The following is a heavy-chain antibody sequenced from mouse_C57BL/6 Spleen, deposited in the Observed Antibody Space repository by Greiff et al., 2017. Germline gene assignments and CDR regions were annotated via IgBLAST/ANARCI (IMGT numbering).Heavy chain of an antibody. Sequence: VQLQESGPELVKPGASVKISCKASGYAFSSSWMNWVKQRPGKGLEWIGRIYPGDGDTNYNGKFKGKATLTADKSSSTAYMQLSSLTSEDSAVYFCAREASTMVTTGAMDDWGQGTSVTVSS. V-gene: IGHV1-82*01. CDR3: AREASTMVTTGAMDD. CDR1: GYAFSSSW. CDR2: IYPGDGDT. J-gene: IGHJ4*01. D-gene: IGHD2-2*01.